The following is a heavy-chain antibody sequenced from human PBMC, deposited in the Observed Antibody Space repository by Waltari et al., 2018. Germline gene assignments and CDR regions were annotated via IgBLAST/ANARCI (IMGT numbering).Heavy chain of an antibody. V-gene: IGHV4-34*01. CDR1: GGSFSGYY. CDR2: LNHSGST. CDR3: ARAWISLILGATSAFDI. D-gene: IGHD1-26*01. J-gene: IGHJ3*02. Sequence: QVQLQQWGAGLLKPSETLSLTCAVYGGSFSGYYWSWIRQRPGKGLEWHGELNHSGSTNYNPPLKILVTISVDTSKNHFSLKLSSVTAADTAVYYCARAWISLILGATSAFDIWGQGTMVTVS.